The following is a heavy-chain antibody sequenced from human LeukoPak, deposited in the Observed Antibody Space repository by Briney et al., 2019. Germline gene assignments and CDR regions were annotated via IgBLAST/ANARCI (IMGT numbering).Heavy chain of an antibody. CDR3: ARFRTWGDKAFDY. CDR1: GFTFPNAW. D-gene: IGHD2-21*02. Sequence: GGSLRLSCAASGFTFPNAWMSWLRQAPGKGLEWVSYIGTTSGAIYYADSVKGRFTISRDSAKDSLYLQMNSLRAEDTAVYYCARFRTWGDKAFDYWGQGTLVTVSS. J-gene: IGHJ4*02. CDR2: IGTTSGAI. V-gene: IGHV3-48*01.